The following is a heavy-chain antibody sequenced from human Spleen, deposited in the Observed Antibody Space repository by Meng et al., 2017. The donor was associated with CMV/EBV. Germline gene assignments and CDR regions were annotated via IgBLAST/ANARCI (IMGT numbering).Heavy chain of an antibody. CDR1: GFTFSSYE. V-gene: IGHV3-48*03. Sequence: LKISCAASGFTFSSYEMNWVRQAPGKGLEWVSYISGSDGTLYYADSVKGRFTISRDNSKNTLYLQMNSLRAEDTAVYYCVKDPEFHFWNGYYNFDHWGQGTLVTVSS. CDR3: VKDPEFHFWNGYYNFDH. J-gene: IGHJ4*02. D-gene: IGHD3-3*02. CDR2: ISGSDGTL.